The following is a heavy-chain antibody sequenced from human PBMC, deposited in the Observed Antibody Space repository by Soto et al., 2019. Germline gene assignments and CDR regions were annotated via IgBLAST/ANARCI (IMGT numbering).Heavy chain of an antibody. D-gene: IGHD2-2*01. CDR2: ISSDGSST. CDR3: ARVPYCSSSSCYSYFVS. J-gene: IGHJ4*02. CDR1: GFTLSNYW. V-gene: IGHV3-74*01. Sequence: GSLRLSCAASGFTLSNYWMHWARQAPGKGLVWVSRISSDGSSTNYADSVKGRFTISRDNAKNTLHLQMNSLRAEDTAVYYCARVPYCSSSSCYSYFVSWGQGT.